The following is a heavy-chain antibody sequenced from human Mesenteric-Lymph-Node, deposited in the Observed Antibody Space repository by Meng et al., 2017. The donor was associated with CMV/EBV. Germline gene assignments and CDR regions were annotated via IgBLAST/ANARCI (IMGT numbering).Heavy chain of an antibody. V-gene: IGHV4-39*07. D-gene: IGHD6-6*01. CDR2: IYYSGST. CDR1: GGSISSSNYY. J-gene: IGHJ4*02. Sequence: SETLSLTCTVSGGSISSSNYYWGWIRQPPGKGLEWIGSIYYSGSTYYNPSLKSRVTISVDTSKNQFSLELSSVTAADTAVYYCARDFEYSSSFDYWGQGTLVTVSS. CDR3: ARDFEYSSSFDY.